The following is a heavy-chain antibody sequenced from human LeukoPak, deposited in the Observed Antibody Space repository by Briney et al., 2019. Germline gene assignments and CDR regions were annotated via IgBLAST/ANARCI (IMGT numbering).Heavy chain of an antibody. Sequence: PGGSLRLSCAASGFIFDDCAMHWVRQAPGKGLEWVSGLSWNSGTIGYADSVQGRFTISRDNAKSSLYLQMNSLRAEDTAVYYCARGRYDSSGSYSLFDYWGQGTLVTVSS. J-gene: IGHJ4*02. CDR2: LSWNSGTI. CDR1: GFIFDDCA. CDR3: ARGRYDSSGSYSLFDY. V-gene: IGHV3-9*01. D-gene: IGHD3-22*01.